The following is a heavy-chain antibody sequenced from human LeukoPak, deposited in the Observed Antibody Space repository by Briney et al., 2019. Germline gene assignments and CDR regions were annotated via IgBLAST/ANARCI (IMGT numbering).Heavy chain of an antibody. Sequence: GGSLRLSCAASGFTFSSYSMNWVHQAPGKGLEYVSAISSNGGSTYYANSVKGRFTISRDNSKNTLYLQMGSLRAEDMAVYYCARGIMTYYYDSSGYYDFWGQGTLVTVSS. CDR3: ARGIMTYYYDSSGYYDF. D-gene: IGHD3-22*01. J-gene: IGHJ4*02. V-gene: IGHV3-64*01. CDR2: ISSNGGST. CDR1: GFTFSSYS.